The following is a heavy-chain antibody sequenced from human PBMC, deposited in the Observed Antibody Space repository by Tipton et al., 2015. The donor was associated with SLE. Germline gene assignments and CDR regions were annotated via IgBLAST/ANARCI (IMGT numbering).Heavy chain of an antibody. CDR3: VRGTRGSPMVASLGD. CDR1: GYSFTSYW. Sequence: LVQSGAEVKKPGESLKISCKGSGYSFTSYWIGWVRQMPGKGLEWMGIIYPGDSDTRYSPSFQGQVTISADKSISAAYLQWSSLKASDTAMYYCVRGTRGSPMVASLGDWGQGTLVTVSS. D-gene: IGHD5-12*01. V-gene: IGHV5-51*03. CDR2: IYPGDSDT. J-gene: IGHJ4*02.